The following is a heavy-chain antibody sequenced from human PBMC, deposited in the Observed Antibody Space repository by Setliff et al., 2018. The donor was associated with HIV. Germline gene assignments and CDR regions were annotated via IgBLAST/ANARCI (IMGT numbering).Heavy chain of an antibody. CDR2: IYYSGST. D-gene: IGHD3-9*01. CDR1: GYSISSDYY. Sequence: TSETLSLTCAVSGYSISSDYYWSWIRQPPGKGLEWIGSIYYSGSTNYNPSLKSRVTISVDTSKNQFSLKLSSVTAADTAVYFCARDPGYFDWLRSYRHYYGMDVWGQGTTVTVS. J-gene: IGHJ6*02. CDR3: ARDPGYFDWLRSYRHYYGMDV. V-gene: IGHV4-38-2*02.